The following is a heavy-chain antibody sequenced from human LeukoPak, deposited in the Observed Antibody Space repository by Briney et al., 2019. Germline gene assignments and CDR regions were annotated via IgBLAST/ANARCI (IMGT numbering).Heavy chain of an antibody. Sequence: SQTLSLTCTVSGGSISSGGYYWSWIRQHPGKGLEWIGYIYYSGSTYYNPSLKSRVTISVDTSKNQFSLKLSSVTAADTAVYYCARDQGVPSPAYWYFDLWGRGTLVTVSS. CDR3: ARDQGVPSPAYWYFDL. V-gene: IGHV4-31*03. CDR1: GGSISSGGYY. CDR2: IYYSGST. J-gene: IGHJ2*01. D-gene: IGHD1-1*01.